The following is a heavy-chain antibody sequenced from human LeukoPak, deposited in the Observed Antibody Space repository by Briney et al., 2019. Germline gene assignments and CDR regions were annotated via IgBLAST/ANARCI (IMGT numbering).Heavy chain of an antibody. CDR1: GFTFSSYE. CDR3: ARGLWFGELSGLNWFDP. Sequence: SGGSLRLSCAASGFTFSSYEMNWVRQAPGKGLEWVSYISSSGSTIYYADSVKGRFTISRDNAKNSLYLQTNSLRAEDTAVYYCARGLWFGELSGLNWFDPWGQGTLVTVSS. CDR2: ISSSGSTI. J-gene: IGHJ5*02. V-gene: IGHV3-48*03. D-gene: IGHD3-10*01.